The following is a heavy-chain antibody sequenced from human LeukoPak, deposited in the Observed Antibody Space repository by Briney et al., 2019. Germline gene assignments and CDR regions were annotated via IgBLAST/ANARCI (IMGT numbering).Heavy chain of an antibody. D-gene: IGHD1-26*01. Sequence: GGSLRLSCAASGFTFSSYWMHWVRQAPGKGLEWVSGISGSGGSTYYADSEKGRFTISRDNSKNTLYLQMNSLRAEDTAVYYCAKGGRIVGPTPLDNWGKGTLVTVS. CDR1: GFTFSSYW. V-gene: IGHV3-23*01. CDR3: AKGGRIVGPTPLDN. J-gene: IGHJ4*02. CDR2: ISGSGGST.